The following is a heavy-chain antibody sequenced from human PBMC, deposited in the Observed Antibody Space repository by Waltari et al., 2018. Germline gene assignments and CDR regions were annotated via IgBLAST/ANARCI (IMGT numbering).Heavy chain of an antibody. J-gene: IGHJ4*02. Sequence: QVQLQQSGPGLVKPSQTLSLTCAISGDSVSTNSASWNWIRQSPSRGLEWLGRTYYMSRWYNDYAVSVKSRITISPDTSKNQFSLQLHSVTPDDTAVYYCARGYVDYILWWDHWGQGTLVTVSS. D-gene: IGHD4-17*01. CDR1: GDSVSTNSAS. CDR2: TYYMSRWYN. CDR3: ARGYVDYILWWDH. V-gene: IGHV6-1*01.